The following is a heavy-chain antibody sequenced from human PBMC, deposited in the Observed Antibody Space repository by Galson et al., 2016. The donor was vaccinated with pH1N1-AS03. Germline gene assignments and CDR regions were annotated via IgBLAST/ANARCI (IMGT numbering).Heavy chain of an antibody. J-gene: IGHJ6*03. D-gene: IGHD2-2*01. Sequence: SVKVSCKASGGSFSTYAITWVRQAPGQGLEWMGGIIPVFGTTSFAQKFQDRVSITADESTSTAFMELSSLRSEDTAVYYCAKGNYQLLNYYYYMEVWGSGTTVTVSS. CDR2: IIPVFGTT. V-gene: IGHV1-69*13. CDR1: GGSFSTYA. CDR3: AKGNYQLLNYYYYMEV.